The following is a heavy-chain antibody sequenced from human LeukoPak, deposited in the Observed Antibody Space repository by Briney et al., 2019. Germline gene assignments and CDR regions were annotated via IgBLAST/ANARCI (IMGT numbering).Heavy chain of an antibody. CDR3: ARQTLEYYYDSSGYRFDY. D-gene: IGHD3-22*01. J-gene: IGHJ4*02. Sequence: SVKVSCKASGGTFSSYAISWVRQAPGQGLEWMGGIIPIFGTANYAQKFQGRVTITTDESTSTAYMELSGLRSEDTAVYYCARQTLEYYYDSSGYRFDYWGQGTLVTVSS. V-gene: IGHV1-69*05. CDR1: GGTFSSYA. CDR2: IIPIFGTA.